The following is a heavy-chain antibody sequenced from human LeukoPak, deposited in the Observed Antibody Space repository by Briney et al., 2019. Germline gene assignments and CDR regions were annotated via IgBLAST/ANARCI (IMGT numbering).Heavy chain of an antibody. D-gene: IGHD6-6*01. CDR3: ATSSSSANYFYFDS. Sequence: GGSLRLSCAASGFTFSSYSMNWVRQAPGKGLEWVSYISSSSSTIYYADSVKGRFTISRDNAKNTLYLQMNSLRAEDTAVYYCATSSSSANYFYFDSWGQGTLVTVSS. CDR2: ISSSSSTI. CDR1: GFTFSSYS. J-gene: IGHJ4*02. V-gene: IGHV3-48*01.